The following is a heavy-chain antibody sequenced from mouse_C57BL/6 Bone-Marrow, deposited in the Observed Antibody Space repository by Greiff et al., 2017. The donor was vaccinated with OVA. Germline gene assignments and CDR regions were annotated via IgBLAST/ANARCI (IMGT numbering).Heavy chain of an antibody. D-gene: IGHD1-1*01. CDR1: GYAFSSSW. CDR3: ARPDYYGSSGGFAY. J-gene: IGHJ3*01. V-gene: IGHV1-82*01. CDR2: IYPGAGDT. Sequence: CKASGYAFSSSWMNRVKQRPGKGLEWIGRIYPGAGDTNYNGKFKGKATLTADKSSSTAYMQLRSLTSEDAAVYFCARPDYYGSSGGFAYWGQGTLVTVSA.